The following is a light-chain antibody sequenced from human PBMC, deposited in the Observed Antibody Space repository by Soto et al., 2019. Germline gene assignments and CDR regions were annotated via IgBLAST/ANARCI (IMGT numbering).Light chain of an antibody. CDR1: QSVRSER. CDR3: QEYAGPPPIT. V-gene: IGKV3-20*01. J-gene: IGKJ5*01. Sequence: ELVLPQPPDTLSLSPGDRATLSCRASQSVRSERLAWYQQKRGQAPRLVIFDASFRASGIPERFRGSGSGTDFTLTITRVEPEDFAVYYCQEYAGPPPITFGRGARLEIK. CDR2: DAS.